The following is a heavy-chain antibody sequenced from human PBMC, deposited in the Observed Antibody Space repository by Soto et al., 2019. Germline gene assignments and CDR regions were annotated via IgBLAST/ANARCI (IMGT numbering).Heavy chain of an antibody. V-gene: IGHV3-30*18. CDR2: ISYDGSNK. D-gene: IGHD3-9*01. CDR1: GFTFSSYG. CDR3: AKDLDVRLVTPSYGMDV. Sequence: QVQLVESGGGVVQPGRSLRLSCAASGFTFSSYGMHWVRQAPGKGLEWVAVISYDGSNKYYADSVKGRFTISRDNSKNTLYLQMTSLRAEDTAGYYCAKDLDVRLVTPSYGMDVWGQGTTVTVSS. J-gene: IGHJ6*02.